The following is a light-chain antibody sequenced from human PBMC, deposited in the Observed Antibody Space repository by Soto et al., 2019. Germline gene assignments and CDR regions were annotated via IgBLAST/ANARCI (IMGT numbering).Light chain of an antibody. CDR1: QSLSYY. J-gene: IGKJ5*01. V-gene: IGKV3-11*01. CDR3: QQRTSSIT. CDR2: DAS. Sequence: EIVLTQSPATLSLSPGERATLSCRASQSLSYYLAWYQQKPGQAPRLLIYDASHRATGIPVRFSGSGSGTDFTLTISSLEPEDFAVYYCQQRTSSITFGQGTRLEIK.